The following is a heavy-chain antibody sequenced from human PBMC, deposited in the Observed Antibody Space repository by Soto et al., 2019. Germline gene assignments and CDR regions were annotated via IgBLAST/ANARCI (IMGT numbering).Heavy chain of an antibody. CDR1: GYTFTSYG. CDR2: ISVYNGNT. CDR3: ARAGGGSIEYAFDI. D-gene: IGHD2-15*01. Sequence: ASVKVSCKASGYTFTSYGISWVRQAPGQGLEWMGWISVYNGNTKYAQKVQGRVTMTTDTSTSTAYMELRSLTSDDTAVYYCARAGGGSIEYAFDIWGQGTMVTVSS. J-gene: IGHJ3*02. V-gene: IGHV1-18*01.